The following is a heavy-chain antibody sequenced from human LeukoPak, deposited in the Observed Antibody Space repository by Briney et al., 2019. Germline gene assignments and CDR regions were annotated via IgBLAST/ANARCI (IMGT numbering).Heavy chain of an antibody. J-gene: IGHJ3*02. D-gene: IGHD2-8*01. V-gene: IGHV4-39*01. CDR1: GGSISSSSYY. CDR2: IYYSGST. Sequence: SETLSLTCTVSGGSISSSSYYWGWIRQPPGKGLEWIGSIYYSGSTYYNPSLKSRVTISVDTSKNQFSLKLSPVTAADTAVYYCARHGGCTNGVCYTGVGAFDIWGQGTMVTVSS. CDR3: ARHGGCTNGVCYTGVGAFDI.